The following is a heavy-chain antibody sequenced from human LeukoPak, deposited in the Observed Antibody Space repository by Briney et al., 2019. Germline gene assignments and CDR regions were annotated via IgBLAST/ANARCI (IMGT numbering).Heavy chain of an antibody. CDR3: ARYRNALARESYGAWFDP. V-gene: IGHV3-11*03. CDR2: ISSSGSYK. Sequence: GGSLRLSCAASGFSFSDSYMTWIRQAPGKGLEWVSYISSSGSYKDYADSVKGRFAISRDNGKNSLFLQMNSLRLEDTAVYYCARYRNALARESYGAWFDPWGQGTLVTVSS. CDR1: GFSFSDSY. J-gene: IGHJ5*02. D-gene: IGHD3-10*01.